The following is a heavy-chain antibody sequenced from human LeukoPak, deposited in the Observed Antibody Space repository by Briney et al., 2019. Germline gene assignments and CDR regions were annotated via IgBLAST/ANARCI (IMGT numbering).Heavy chain of an antibody. CDR2: ISYDGSNK. J-gene: IGHJ4*02. CDR3: RVVITTTDY. V-gene: IGHV3-30*03. D-gene: IGHD3-22*01. CDR1: GFTFSSYG. Sequence: PGGSLRLSCAASGFTFSSYGMHWVRQAPGKGLEWVAVISYDGSNKYYADSVKGRFTISRGNSKNTLYLQMNSLRAEDTAVYYCRVVITTTDYWGQGTLVTVSS.